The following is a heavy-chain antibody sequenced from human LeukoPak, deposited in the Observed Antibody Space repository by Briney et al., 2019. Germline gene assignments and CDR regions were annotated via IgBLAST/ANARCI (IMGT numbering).Heavy chain of an antibody. CDR3: ASVPTVTMNWFDP. CDR1: GYTFTSYA. D-gene: IGHD4-17*01. Sequence: ASVKVSCKASGYTFTSYAMSWVRQAPGQGREWMGWINTNTGNPTYAQGFTGRFVFSLDTSVSTAYLQISSLKAEDTAVYYCASVPTVTMNWFDPWGQGTLVTVSS. V-gene: IGHV7-4-1*02. CDR2: INTNTGNP. J-gene: IGHJ5*02.